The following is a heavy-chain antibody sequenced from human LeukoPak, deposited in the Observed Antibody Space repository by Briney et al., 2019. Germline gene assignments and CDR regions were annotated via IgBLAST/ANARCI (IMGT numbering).Heavy chain of an antibody. Sequence: GGSLRLSCTASGFTFGDYSISWIRQAPGKGLEWVSFIRTKTYGGTTEYAASVKGRFTISRDDSKSIAYLPMNSLKSEDTAVYYCPRVDWGYYANSALGWGLGALVTVSS. CDR2: IRTKTYGGTT. CDR1: GFTFGDYS. V-gene: IGHV3-49*03. D-gene: IGHD2-2*01. J-gene: IGHJ4*02. CDR3: PRVDWGYYANSALG.